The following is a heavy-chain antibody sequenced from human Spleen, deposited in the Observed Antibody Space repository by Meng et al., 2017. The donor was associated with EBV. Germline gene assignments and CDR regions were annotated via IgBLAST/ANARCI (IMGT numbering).Heavy chain of an antibody. CDR3: ARGLVVTALTDY. Sequence: QLQLVQSGVEVKRQGSSVKVACKASGYTFTSYDINWVRQASGQGLEWMGWMNPNSGNTDYAQKFQGRVTMTRDTSISTAYMELSSLTSEDTAVYYCARGLVVTALTDYWGQGTLVTVSS. V-gene: IGHV1-8*01. CDR2: MNPNSGNT. D-gene: IGHD2-21*02. J-gene: IGHJ4*02. CDR1: GYTFTSYD.